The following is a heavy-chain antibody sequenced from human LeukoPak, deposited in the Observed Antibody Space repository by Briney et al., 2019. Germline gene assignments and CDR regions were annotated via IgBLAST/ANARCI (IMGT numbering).Heavy chain of an antibody. V-gene: IGHV1-2*05. CDR2: INPNSGGT. D-gene: IGHD3-3*01. CDR1: GYTFTGYY. CDR3: ARGGYDFVYYYYGMDV. Sequence: ASVTVSCTASGYTFTGYYMHWVRQAPGQGLEWMGRINPNSGGTNYAQKFQGRVTMTRDTSIGTAYMELSRLRSDDTDVYYCARGGYDFVYYYYGMDVWGQGTTVTVSS. J-gene: IGHJ6*02.